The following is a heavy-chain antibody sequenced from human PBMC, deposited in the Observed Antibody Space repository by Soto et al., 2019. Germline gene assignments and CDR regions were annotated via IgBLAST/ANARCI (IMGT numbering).Heavy chain of an antibody. CDR2: LSGSGGTT. V-gene: IGHV3-23*01. CDR3: AKQRADYGSGADTFYFDS. Sequence: EVQLLESGGGLVQPGGSLRLSCTVSGVTFSNYAMNWVRQAPGKGLEWVSSLSGSGGTTYYADSVKGRFIISRDNSKTTLYLLMNSLRAEDTALYYCAKQRADYGSGADTFYFDSWGQGALVTVSS. J-gene: IGHJ4*02. CDR1: GVTFSNYA. D-gene: IGHD3-10*01.